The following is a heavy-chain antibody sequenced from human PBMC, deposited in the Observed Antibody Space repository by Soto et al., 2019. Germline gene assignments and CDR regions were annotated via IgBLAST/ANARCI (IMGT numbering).Heavy chain of an antibody. Sequence: QVQPQESGPGLVKPSQTLSLTCTVSGGSISSGGYYWSWIRQHPGKGLEWIGYIYYSGSTYYNPSLKSRVPISVDTSKNQFSLKLSSVTAADTAVYYCARSGYSYGPNPLLYWGQGTLVTVSS. CDR1: GGSISSGGYY. CDR2: IYYSGST. J-gene: IGHJ4*02. CDR3: ARSGYSYGPNPLLY. D-gene: IGHD5-18*01. V-gene: IGHV4-31*03.